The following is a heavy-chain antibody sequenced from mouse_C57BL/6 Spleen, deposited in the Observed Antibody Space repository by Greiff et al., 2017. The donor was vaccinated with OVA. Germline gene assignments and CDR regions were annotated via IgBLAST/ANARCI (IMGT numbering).Heavy chain of an antibody. CDR1: GYTFTSYW. D-gene: IGHD2-4*01. Sequence: QVQLQQPGAELVMPGASVKLSCKASGYTFTSYWMHWVKQRPGQGLEWIGEIDPSDSSTNYNQKFKGKSTLTVDKSSSTAYMQLSRLTSEDSAVYYCARERGLRRAFYAMDYWGQGTSVTVSS. CDR2: IDPSDSST. CDR3: ARERGLRRAFYAMDY. J-gene: IGHJ4*01. V-gene: IGHV1-69*01.